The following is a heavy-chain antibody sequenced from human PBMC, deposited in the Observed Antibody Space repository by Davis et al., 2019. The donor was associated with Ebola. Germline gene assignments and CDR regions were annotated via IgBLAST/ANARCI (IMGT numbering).Heavy chain of an antibody. CDR1: GHSFSSQW. CDR2: IYPGDSDT. D-gene: IGHD3-9*01. J-gene: IGHJ5*02. Sequence: KVSCKGSGHSFSSQWIGWVRQMPGKGLEWMGIIYPGDSDTRYSPSFQGHVTISTDKSISTAYLQWSSLKASDTAMYYCARHLRYHFDWLSQRNWFDPWGQGTLVTVSS. CDR3: ARHLRYHFDWLSQRNWFDP. V-gene: IGHV5-51*01.